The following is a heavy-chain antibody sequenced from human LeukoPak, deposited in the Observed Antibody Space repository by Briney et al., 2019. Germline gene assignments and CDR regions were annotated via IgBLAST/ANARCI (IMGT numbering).Heavy chain of an antibody. CDR3: ARQLYSTSSPRVFAY. V-gene: IGHV1-46*01. CDR1: GYTFSSYY. J-gene: IGHJ4*01. CDR2: IDPSSSST. Sequence: ASVKVSCTASGYTFSSYYMHWVRQAPGQGLEWMGLIDPSSSSTSYAQKFQGRVTMTRDVSTSTVYMELSSPRSDDTAAYYCARQLYSTSSPRVFAYWGQVTLVTVSS. D-gene: IGHD6-6*01.